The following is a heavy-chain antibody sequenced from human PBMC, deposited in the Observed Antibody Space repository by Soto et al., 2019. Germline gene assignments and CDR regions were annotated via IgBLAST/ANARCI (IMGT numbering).Heavy chain of an antibody. CDR1: GFTFSGHW. J-gene: IGHJ4*02. Sequence: GGSLRLSCATSGFTFSGHWMSWVRQAPGKGLEWVASIKQDGSEKYYVDSVRGRFTISRDNAKNSLFLQMNSLRAEDTAVYYCARLAGETTIYDYWGQGTLVTVSS. D-gene: IGHD1-1*01. CDR2: IKQDGSEK. CDR3: ARLAGETTIYDY. V-gene: IGHV3-7*01.